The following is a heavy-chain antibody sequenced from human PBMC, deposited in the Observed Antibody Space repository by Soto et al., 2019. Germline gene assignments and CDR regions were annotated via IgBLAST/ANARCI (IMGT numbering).Heavy chain of an antibody. D-gene: IGHD4-4*01. Sequence: GGSLRLSCAASGFTFTDYWTHWVRQAPGKGLVWVSRINSDGSRTSYADSVTGRFTISRDNAKNTLYLQMNSLRVEDTALYYCARETYRGFYFDYWGQGTMVTVYS. CDR2: INSDGSRT. CDR3: ARETYRGFYFDY. V-gene: IGHV3-74*01. CDR1: GFTFTDYW. J-gene: IGHJ4*02.